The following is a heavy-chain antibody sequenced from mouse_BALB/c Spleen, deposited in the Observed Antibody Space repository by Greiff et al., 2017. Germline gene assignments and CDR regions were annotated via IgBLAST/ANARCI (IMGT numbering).Heavy chain of an antibody. CDR3: ARLKVIDY. CDR1: GFTFSSYA. Sequence: EVKLMESGGGLVKPGGSLKLSCAASGFTFSSYAMSWVRQTPEKRLEWVATISSGGSYTYYPDSVKGRFTISRDNAKNTLYLQMSSLRSEDTAMYYYARLKVIDYWGQGTTLTVAS. D-gene: IGHD1-3*01. J-gene: IGHJ2*01. CDR2: ISSGGSYT. V-gene: IGHV5-9-3*01.